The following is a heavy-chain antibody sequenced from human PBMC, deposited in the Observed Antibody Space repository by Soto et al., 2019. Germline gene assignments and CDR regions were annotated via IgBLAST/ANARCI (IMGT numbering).Heavy chain of an antibody. CDR3: AGSGSYDNSGMDG. J-gene: IGHJ6*01. V-gene: IGHV4-30-2*01. D-gene: IGHD3-22*01. CDR2: IYHSGST. Sequence: QLQLQESGSGLVKPSQTLSLTCAVSGGSISSGGYSWSWIRQPPGKGLEWIGYIYHSGSTYYNPSLKSRVTISVDSSKNQFSLKLSFVTAADTAVYYCAGSGSYDNSGMDGWGQGTTVTVYS. CDR1: GGSISSGGYS.